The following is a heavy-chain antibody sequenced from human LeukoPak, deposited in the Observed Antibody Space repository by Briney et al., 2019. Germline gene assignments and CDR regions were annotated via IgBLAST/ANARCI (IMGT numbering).Heavy chain of an antibody. J-gene: IGHJ4*02. D-gene: IGHD3-16*01. CDR3: VGDTPPGGDYYFDY. V-gene: IGHV3-30*03. CDR2: ISYDGSNK. Sequence: GGSLRLSCAASGFTFSSYGMHWVRQAPGKGLEWVAVISYDGSNKYYADSVKGRFTISRDNSKNTLYLQMNSLRAEDTAVYYCVGDTPPGGDYYFDYWGQGTLVIVSS. CDR1: GFTFSSYG.